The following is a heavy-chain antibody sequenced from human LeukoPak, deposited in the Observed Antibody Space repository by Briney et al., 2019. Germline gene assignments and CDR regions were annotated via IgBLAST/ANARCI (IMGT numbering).Heavy chain of an antibody. CDR1: GFTFSNYA. V-gene: IGHV3-30*15. D-gene: IGHD2-2*01. Sequence: GGSLRLSCAASGFTFSNYAMHCVRQAPGKGLEWVAVISDDGGNEYYADAVKGRFTISRDNSKNMLYLQMSSLRAEDTALYYCARGESTDLGYYYYMDVWGKGTMVTVSS. J-gene: IGHJ6*03. CDR2: ISDDGGNE. CDR3: ARGESTDLGYYYYMDV.